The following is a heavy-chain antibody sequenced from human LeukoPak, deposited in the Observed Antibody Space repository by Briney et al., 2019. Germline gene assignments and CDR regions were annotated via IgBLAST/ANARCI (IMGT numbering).Heavy chain of an antibody. V-gene: IGHV4-59*01. CDR2: IYYSGST. CDR1: GGSISSYY. CDR3: ARAGWPRGVYYYYYMDV. Sequence: SETLSLTCTVSGGSISSYYWSWIRQPPGKGLEWIGYIYYSGSTNYNPSLKSRVTIPVDTSKNQFSLKLSSVTAADTAVYYCARAGWPRGVYYYYYMDVWGKGTTVTVSS. D-gene: IGHD3-10*01. J-gene: IGHJ6*03.